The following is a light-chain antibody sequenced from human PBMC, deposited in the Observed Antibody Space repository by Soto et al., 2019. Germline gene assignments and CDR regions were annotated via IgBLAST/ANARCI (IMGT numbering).Light chain of an antibody. CDR3: SSYTTSNTRQIV. J-gene: IGLJ1*01. Sequence: CVLTQPASVSGSPGQSITISCTGTSSDVGGYNYVSWYQHHPGKAPKPMIYDVSNRPSGVSNRFSGSKSGNAASLTISGLQPEDEADYYCSSYTTSNTRQIVFGTGTKVTVL. V-gene: IGLV2-14*03. CDR2: DVS. CDR1: SSDVGGYNY.